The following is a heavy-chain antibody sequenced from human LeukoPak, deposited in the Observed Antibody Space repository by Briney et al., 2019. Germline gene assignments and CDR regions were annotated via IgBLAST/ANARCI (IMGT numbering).Heavy chain of an antibody. Sequence: GGSLRLSCAASGFTFTTYAMSWVRQAPGKGLEWVSAISGGGGSTYYADSVKGRFTIARDNSKNTLYLEMGSLRAEDMAVYYCAMWELGAFDIWGQGTMVTVSS. D-gene: IGHD1-26*01. J-gene: IGHJ3*02. CDR3: AMWELGAFDI. CDR1: GFTFTTYA. CDR2: ISGGGGST. V-gene: IGHV3-23*01.